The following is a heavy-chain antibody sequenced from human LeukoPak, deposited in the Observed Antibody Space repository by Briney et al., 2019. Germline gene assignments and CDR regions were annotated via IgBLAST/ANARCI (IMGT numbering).Heavy chain of an antibody. D-gene: IGHD2-15*01. CDR2: IKRDGSNT. J-gene: IGHJ5*02. Sequence: GGSLRLSCEASGFTFSEHSMSWVRLAPGKGLEWVSTIKRDGSNTYYTDSVEGRFTISRDNSKNTLYLEMNTLRAEDTAVYYCAKGGYASCFDPWGQGTQVTVSS. CDR1: GFTFSEHS. V-gene: IGHV3-23*05. CDR3: AKGGYASCFDP.